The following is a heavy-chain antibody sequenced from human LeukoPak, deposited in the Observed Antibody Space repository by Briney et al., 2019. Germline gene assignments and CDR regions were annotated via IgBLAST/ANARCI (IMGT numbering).Heavy chain of an antibody. CDR2: IGTAGDT. Sequence: GGSLRLACAASGFTFSNYDMHWVRQATGKGLEWVSGIGTAGDTYYPGPVKGRFTISRENAKNSLSLQMNSLTVGDTAVYYCVTAERRDGYNYLAYWGQGTLVTVSS. CDR1: GFTFSNYD. J-gene: IGHJ4*02. CDR3: VTAERRDGYNYLAY. V-gene: IGHV3-13*01. D-gene: IGHD5-24*01.